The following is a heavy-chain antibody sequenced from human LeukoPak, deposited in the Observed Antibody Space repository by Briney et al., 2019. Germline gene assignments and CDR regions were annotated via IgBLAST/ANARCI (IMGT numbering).Heavy chain of an antibody. CDR3: ARDLGGVSFDY. V-gene: IGHV3-74*01. Sequence: GGSLRLSCAGSGFTFSSYWMHWVRQAPGKGLVWVSRINSDGSITTYADSVKGRFTISRDNAKNTLYLQMNSLRAEDTAVYYCARDLGGVSFDYWGQGTLVTVSS. J-gene: IGHJ4*02. CDR2: INSDGSIT. D-gene: IGHD3-16*01. CDR1: GFTFSSYW.